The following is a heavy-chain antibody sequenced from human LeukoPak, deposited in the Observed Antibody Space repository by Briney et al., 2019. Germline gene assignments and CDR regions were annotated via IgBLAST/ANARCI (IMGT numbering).Heavy chain of an antibody. J-gene: IGHJ6*03. CDR3: ARGEYYYDSSGYYYYYMDV. CDR2: ISAYNGNT. D-gene: IGHD3-22*01. V-gene: IGHV1-18*01. CDR1: GYTFTING. Sequence: ASVKLSCKASGYTFTINGISWVRHAPGQGLEWMGWISAYNGNTNYDYKLSGRVTMTTDTSTSTAYMELRSLRSDDTAVYYCARGEYYYDSSGYYYYYMDVWGKGTTVTISS.